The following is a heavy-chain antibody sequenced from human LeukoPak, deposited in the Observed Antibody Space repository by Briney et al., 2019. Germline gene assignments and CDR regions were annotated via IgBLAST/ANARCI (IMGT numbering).Heavy chain of an antibody. CDR3: ARGSEYYSSS. CDR1: IHIFSSYA. V-gene: IGHV1-69*06. Sequence: SVKVFCRVSIHIFSSYAISWVRHARGQAREWMGGNIHIFGTANYARKFQGRVTITADKSTSTAYMELSSLTSEYTGVNYCARGSEYYSSSWGKGTLVTVSS. D-gene: IGHD6-6*01. J-gene: IGHJ5*02. CDR2: NIHIFGTA.